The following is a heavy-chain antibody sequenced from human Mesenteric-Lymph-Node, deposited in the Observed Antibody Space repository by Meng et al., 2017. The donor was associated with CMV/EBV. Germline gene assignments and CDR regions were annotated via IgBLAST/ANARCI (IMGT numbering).Heavy chain of an antibody. CDR2: ISAYNGDT. D-gene: IGHD3-22*01. J-gene: IGHJ4*02. V-gene: IGHV1-18*01. CDR1: GYSFSSYG. CDR3: VRDSSGYFGEGFDY. Sequence: ASVKVSCKASGYSFSSYGISWVRQAPGQGFEWMGWISAYNGDTDYAQKVQGRVTMTTDTSTSTAYLELRSLRSDDTAVYYCVRDSSGYFGEGFDYWGQGTLVTVSS.